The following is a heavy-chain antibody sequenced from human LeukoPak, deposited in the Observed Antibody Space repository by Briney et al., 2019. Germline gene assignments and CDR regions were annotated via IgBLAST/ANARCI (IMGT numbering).Heavy chain of an antibody. V-gene: IGHV3-13*04. Sequence: HPGGSLRLSCAASGFTFSRYDMHWVRQATGRGLEWISSIGTGGNTYYIGSVKGRFTISRENAKSSLYLQMNSLRAGDTAVYYCVRGGEIGFDSWGQGTLVTVSS. CDR2: IGTGGNT. J-gene: IGHJ5*01. CDR1: GFTFSRYD. D-gene: IGHD3-16*01. CDR3: VRGGEIGFDS.